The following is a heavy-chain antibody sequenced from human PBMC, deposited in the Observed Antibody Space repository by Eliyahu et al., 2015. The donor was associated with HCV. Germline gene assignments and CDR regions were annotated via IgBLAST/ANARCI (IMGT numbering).Heavy chain of an antibody. Sequence: QVQLQQWGAGLLKPSETLSLTCAVYGGSFSAYYWSWIRQPPGKGLEWIGEINHXGSTNYNPSLKSRVTISVDTSKNQFSLKLXSVTAADTAVYYCARGVDLVGATRWFDPWGQGTLVTVSS. D-gene: IGHD1-26*01. CDR1: GGSFSAYY. CDR3: ARGVDLVGATRWFDP. V-gene: IGHV4-34*01. CDR2: INHXGST. J-gene: IGHJ5*02.